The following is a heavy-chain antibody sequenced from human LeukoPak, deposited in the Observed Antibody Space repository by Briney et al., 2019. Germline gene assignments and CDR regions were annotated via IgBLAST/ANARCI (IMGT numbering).Heavy chain of an antibody. CDR3: ARVSGSYKEWFDP. D-gene: IGHD3-10*01. CDR1: GCTFISYA. Sequence: GASVKVSCKASGCTFISYAISWVREAPGQGLEWMGGIIPIFGTANYAQKFQGRVTITADESTSTPYMELGRLRSEDTAVYYCARVSGSYKEWFDPWGQGNLVTVSS. CDR2: IIPIFGTA. J-gene: IGHJ5*02. V-gene: IGHV1-69*13.